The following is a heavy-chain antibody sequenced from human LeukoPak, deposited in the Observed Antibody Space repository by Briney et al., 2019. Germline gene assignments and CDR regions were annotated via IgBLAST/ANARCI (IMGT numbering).Heavy chain of an antibody. CDR1: GFTFSSYS. V-gene: IGHV3-21*01. CDR2: ISSSSSYI. CDR3: AREREGRYNWNYGAVDY. D-gene: IGHD1-7*01. J-gene: IGHJ4*02. Sequence: TGGSLRLSCAASGFTFSSYSMNWVRQAPGKGLEWVSSISSSSSYIYYADSVKGRFTISRDNAKNSLYLQMNSLRAEDTAVYYCAREREGRYNWNYGAVDYWGQGTLVTVSS.